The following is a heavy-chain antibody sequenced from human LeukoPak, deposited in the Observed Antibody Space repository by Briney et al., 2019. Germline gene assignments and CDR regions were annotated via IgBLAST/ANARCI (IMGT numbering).Heavy chain of an antibody. Sequence: SVKVSCKASGFTFTSSAMQWVRQARGQRLEWIGWIVVGSGNTNYAQKFQERVTITRDMSTSTAHMELSSLRSEDTAVYYCAAVSYYDSSGYYNWGQGTLVTVSS. D-gene: IGHD3-22*01. CDR1: GFTFTSSA. CDR3: AAVSYYDSSGYYN. V-gene: IGHV1-58*02. J-gene: IGHJ4*02. CDR2: IVVGSGNT.